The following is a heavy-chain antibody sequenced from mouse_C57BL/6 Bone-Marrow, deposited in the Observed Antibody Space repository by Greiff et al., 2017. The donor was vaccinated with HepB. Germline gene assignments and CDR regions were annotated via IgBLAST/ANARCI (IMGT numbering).Heavy chain of an antibody. J-gene: IGHJ4*01. V-gene: IGHV1-55*01. CDR1: GYTFTNNW. CDR3: ARDYGSSGGALDY. Sequence: QVQLQQPGAELVKPGASVKMSCRASGYTFTNNWITWVRQRPGQGVEWIGDVFPGSGGSNNNEKFKRRATLTVDTSSSTAYMQLSSLTSEDSAVYYCARDYGSSGGALDYWGQGTSVTVSS. CDR2: VFPGSGGS. D-gene: IGHD1-1*01.